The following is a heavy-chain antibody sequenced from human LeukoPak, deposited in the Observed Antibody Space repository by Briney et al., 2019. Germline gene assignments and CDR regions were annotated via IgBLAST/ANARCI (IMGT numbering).Heavy chain of an antibody. V-gene: IGHV4-39*01. J-gene: IGHJ4*02. CDR1: DGSISSSSYY. CDR3: ARRALSGDEGIY. CDR2: FYYGGRT. Sequence: PSETLSLTCTVSDGSISSSSYYWGWIRQPPGKGLEWIGSFYYGGRTYYNPSLKSRGTISVDTSKTQVSLKLSSLTAADTAVYYCARRALSGDEGIYWGQGTLVTVSS. D-gene: IGHD2-21*02.